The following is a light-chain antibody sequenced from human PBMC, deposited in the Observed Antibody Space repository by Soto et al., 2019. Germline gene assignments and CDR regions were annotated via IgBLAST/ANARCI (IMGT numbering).Light chain of an antibody. V-gene: IGKV1-39*01. Sequence: DIQMTQSPSSLSASVGDRVTVTCRTSQSIDTYLNWYQQRPGQAPKRLIYVASTLQSGVPSRFSGSGSWTHFTLTISSLQPEYFATYYCQQNQDIPPTFGQGTRVERK. CDR3: QQNQDIPPT. CDR2: VAS. CDR1: QSIDTY. J-gene: IGKJ1*01.